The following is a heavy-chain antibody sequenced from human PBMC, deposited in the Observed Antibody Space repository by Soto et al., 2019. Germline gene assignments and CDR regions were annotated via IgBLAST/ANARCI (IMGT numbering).Heavy chain of an antibody. CDR1: GYSFTSFY. J-gene: IGHJ3*02. Sequence: QVQLVQSGAEVKKPGASVKVSCKASGYSFTSFYMHWVRQAPGQGLEWMGIINPSGGSTSYAQKFQGRVTMTRDTSTSTVYMELSSLRSEDTAVYYCTRVSGYDNAFDIWGQGTMVTVSS. CDR2: INPSGGST. D-gene: IGHD3-9*01. CDR3: TRVSGYDNAFDI. V-gene: IGHV1-46*03.